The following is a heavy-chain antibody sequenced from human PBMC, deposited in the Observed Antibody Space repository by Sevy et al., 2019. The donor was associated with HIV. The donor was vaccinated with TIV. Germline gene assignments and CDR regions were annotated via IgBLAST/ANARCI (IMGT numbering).Heavy chain of an antibody. Sequence: GGSLRLSCAASGFTFSNYGFHWVRQAPGKGLEWVAFIRYDGTNTYYADSVKGRFTLSRDNSNNTLYLQINSLRAEDTAVYYCAKDRKVLLVVYAIPFDAFDIWGQGAMVTVSS. CDR1: GFTFSNYG. CDR3: AKDRKVLLVVYAIPFDAFDI. J-gene: IGHJ3*02. CDR2: IRYDGTNT. V-gene: IGHV3-30*02. D-gene: IGHD2-8*02.